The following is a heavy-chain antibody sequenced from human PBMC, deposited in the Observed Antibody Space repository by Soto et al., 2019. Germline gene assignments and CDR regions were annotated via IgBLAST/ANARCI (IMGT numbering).Heavy chain of an antibody. J-gene: IGHJ6*02. D-gene: IGHD2-15*01. CDR3: ASEWMVAATRYYYGMDV. V-gene: IGHV1-69*06. Sequence: QVQLVQSGAEVKKPGSSVKVSCKASGGTFSSYAISWVRQAPGQGLEWMGGIIPIFGTANYAQKFQGRVTITADKSTSTAYMELSSLRSEDTAVYYCASEWMVAATRYYYGMDVWGQGTTVTVSS. CDR1: GGTFSSYA. CDR2: IIPIFGTA.